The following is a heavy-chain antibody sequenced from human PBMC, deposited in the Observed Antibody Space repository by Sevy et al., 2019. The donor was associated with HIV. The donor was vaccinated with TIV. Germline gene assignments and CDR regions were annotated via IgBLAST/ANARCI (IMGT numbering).Heavy chain of an antibody. Sequence: ASVKVSCKASGYTFTGYYMHWVRQAPGQGLEWMGWINPNSGGTNYAQKFQGRVTMTRDTSISTAYMELSRLRSDDTAVYYCATLAARLRDEYYFDYWGQGTLVTVSS. CDR1: GYTFTGYY. CDR3: ATLAARLRDEYYFDY. CDR2: INPNSGGT. D-gene: IGHD6-6*01. J-gene: IGHJ4*02. V-gene: IGHV1-2*02.